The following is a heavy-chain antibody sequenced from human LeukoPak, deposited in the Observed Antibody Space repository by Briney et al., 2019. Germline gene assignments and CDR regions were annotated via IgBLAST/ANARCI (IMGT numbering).Heavy chain of an antibody. D-gene: IGHD6-13*01. CDR3: AKESSQFDY. CDR1: GFTFSSYA. V-gene: IGHV3-23*01. CDR2: INASGGGS. J-gene: IGHJ4*02. Sequence: GGSLRLSCAASGFTFSSYAMTWVRQAPGKGLEWVSVINASGGGSYYADSVKGRFTISRDNSRNTLSLQMNSLGAEDTAVYYCAKESSQFDYWGQGTLVTVSS.